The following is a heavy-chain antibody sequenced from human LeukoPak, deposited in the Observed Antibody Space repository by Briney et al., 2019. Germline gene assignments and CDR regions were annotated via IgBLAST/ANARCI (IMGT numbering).Heavy chain of an antibody. V-gene: IGHV4-59*08. Sequence: SETLSLTCTVSGGSISSYYWSWLRQPPGKGLEWIGYIYYSGSTNYNPSLKSRVTISVDTSKNQFSLKLSSVTAADTAVYYCARYRPAGTYASDIWGQGTMVTVSS. J-gene: IGHJ3*02. CDR2: IYYSGST. D-gene: IGHD6-13*01. CDR1: GGSISSYY. CDR3: ARYRPAGTYASDI.